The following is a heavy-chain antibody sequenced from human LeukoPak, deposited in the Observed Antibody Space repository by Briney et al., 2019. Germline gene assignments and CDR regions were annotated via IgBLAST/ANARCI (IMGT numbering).Heavy chain of an antibody. J-gene: IGHJ5*02. Sequence: SETLSLTCAVYGGSFSGYYWSWIRQPPGKGLEWIGEINHSGSTNYNPSLKSRVTISVDTSKNQFSLKLSSVAAADTAVYYCARPREGSGWGSCWFDPWGQGTLVTVSS. CDR3: ARPREGSGWGSCWFDP. D-gene: IGHD6-19*01. V-gene: IGHV4-34*01. CDR2: INHSGST. CDR1: GGSFSGYY.